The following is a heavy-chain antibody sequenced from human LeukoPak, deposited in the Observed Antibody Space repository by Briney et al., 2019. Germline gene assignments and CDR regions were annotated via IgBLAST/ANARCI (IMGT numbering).Heavy chain of an antibody. V-gene: IGHV1-69*04. CDR2: IIPILGIA. Sequence: SVKVSCKASGGTFSSYAISWVRQAPGQGLEWMGRIIPILGIANYAQKFQGRVTITADKSTSTAYMELSSLRSEDTAVYYCASLGEIAVAAPNVWGQGTTVTISS. D-gene: IGHD6-19*01. CDR1: GGTFSSYA. CDR3: ASLGEIAVAAPNV. J-gene: IGHJ6*02.